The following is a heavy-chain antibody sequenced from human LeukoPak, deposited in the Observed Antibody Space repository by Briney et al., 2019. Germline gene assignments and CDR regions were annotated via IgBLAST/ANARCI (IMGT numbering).Heavy chain of an antibody. Sequence: SETLSLTCTVSGGSISSYYWSWIRQPPGKGLEWIGYIYYSGSTNYNPSLKSRVTISVDTSKNQFSLKLSSVTAADTAVYYCASENIAVAGRFDYWGQGTLVTVSS. CDR3: ASENIAVAGRFDY. D-gene: IGHD6-19*01. CDR1: GGSISSYY. J-gene: IGHJ4*02. V-gene: IGHV4-59*01. CDR2: IYYSGST.